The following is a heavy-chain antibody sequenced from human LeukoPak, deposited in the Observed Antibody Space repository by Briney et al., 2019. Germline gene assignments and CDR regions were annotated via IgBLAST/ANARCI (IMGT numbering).Heavy chain of an antibody. Sequence: PSETLSLTCTVSGGSISSSSYYWGWIRQPAGKGLEWIGRIYTSGSTNYNPSLKSRVTMSVDTSKNQFSLKLSSVTAADTAVYYCAREDLNWNLRRNNWFDPWGQGTLVTVSS. V-gene: IGHV4-61*02. J-gene: IGHJ5*02. D-gene: IGHD1-20*01. CDR2: IYTSGST. CDR1: GGSISSSSYY. CDR3: AREDLNWNLRRNNWFDP.